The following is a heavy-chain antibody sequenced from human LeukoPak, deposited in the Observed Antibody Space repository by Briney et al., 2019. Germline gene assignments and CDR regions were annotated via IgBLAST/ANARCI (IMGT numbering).Heavy chain of an antibody. J-gene: IGHJ4*02. CDR2: ISSSGSTI. CDR1: GFTFSSYE. CDR3: ARDRSRKYYYDSSEIFSFDY. Sequence: GGSLRLSCAASGFTFSSYEMNWVRQAPGKGLEWVSYISSSGSTIYYADSVKGRFTISRDNAKNSLYLQMNSLRAEDTAVYYCARDRSRKYYYDSSEIFSFDYWGQGTLVTVSS. V-gene: IGHV3-48*03. D-gene: IGHD3-22*01.